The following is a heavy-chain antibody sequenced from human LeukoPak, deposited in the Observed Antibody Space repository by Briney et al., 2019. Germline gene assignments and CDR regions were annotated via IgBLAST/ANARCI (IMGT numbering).Heavy chain of an antibody. Sequence: GGSLRLSCAASGFTFSNYAMHWVRQAPGEGLEYVSAISSNGGSTYYADSVKGRFTISRDNSKNTLILQMGSLRVEDMAVYYRARGLRAYYYYGMDVWGQGTTVTVSS. V-gene: IGHV3-64*02. CDR1: GFTFSNYA. D-gene: IGHD3-3*01. CDR2: ISSNGGST. J-gene: IGHJ6*02. CDR3: ARGLRAYYYYGMDV.